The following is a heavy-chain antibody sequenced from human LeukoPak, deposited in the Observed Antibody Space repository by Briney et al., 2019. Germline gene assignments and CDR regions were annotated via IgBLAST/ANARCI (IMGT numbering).Heavy chain of an antibody. V-gene: IGHV4-30-4*01. CDR3: ARRGDDSSGYWYYFDY. CDR1: GGSISSGDYS. D-gene: IGHD3-22*01. J-gene: IGHJ4*02. Sequence: SQTLSLTCTVSGGSISSGDYSWSWIRQPPGKGLEWIGYIYYSGSTYYNPSLKSRVTISVDTSKNQFSLKLSSVTAADTAVYYCARRGDDSSGYWYYFDYWGQGTLVTVSS. CDR2: IYYSGST.